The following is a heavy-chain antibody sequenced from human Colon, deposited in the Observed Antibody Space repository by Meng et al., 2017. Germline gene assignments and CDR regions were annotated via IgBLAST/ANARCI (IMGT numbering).Heavy chain of an antibody. CDR2: TYYRSEWQN. Sequence: QVQLTQSRPGLVKPSQPLSLTCAISGDSVSSNRALWHWVRQSPSRGLEWLGQTYYRSEWQNHYGVSVKSRITINADTSRNHFSLHLNSVTPEDTAVYYCTTWYGEYWGQGTLVTVSS. D-gene: IGHD3-10*01. CDR1: GDSVSSNRAL. J-gene: IGHJ4*02. V-gene: IGHV6-1*01. CDR3: TTWYGEY.